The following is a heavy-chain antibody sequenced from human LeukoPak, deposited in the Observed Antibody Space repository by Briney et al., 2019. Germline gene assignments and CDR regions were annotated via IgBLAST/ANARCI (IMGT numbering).Heavy chain of an antibody. D-gene: IGHD5-18*01. CDR3: AKGHSYGLFDY. V-gene: IGHV3-30*18. CDR2: ISYDGSNK. J-gene: IGHJ4*02. CDR1: GFTFSSYG. Sequence: GGSLRLSCAASGFTFSSYGMHWVRRGPGKGLEWVAVISYDGSNKYYADSVKGRFTISRDNSKNTLYLQMNSLRAEDTAVYYCAKGHSYGLFDYWGQGTLVTVSS.